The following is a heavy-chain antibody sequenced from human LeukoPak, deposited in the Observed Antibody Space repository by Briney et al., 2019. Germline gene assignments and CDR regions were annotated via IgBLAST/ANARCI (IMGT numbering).Heavy chain of an antibody. CDR2: INHSGST. CDR3: ARDKAFSITMGPRAFDI. D-gene: IGHD3-3*01. Sequence: SETLTLTCAVYGGSFSGYYWSWIRQPPGKGLEWIGEINHSGSTNYNPSLKSRVTISVDTSKNQFSLKLSSVTAADTAVYYCARDKAFSITMGPRAFDIWGQGTMVTVSS. V-gene: IGHV4-34*01. CDR1: GGSFSGYY. J-gene: IGHJ3*02.